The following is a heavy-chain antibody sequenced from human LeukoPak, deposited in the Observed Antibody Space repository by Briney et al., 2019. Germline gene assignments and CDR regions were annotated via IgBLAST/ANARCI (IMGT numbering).Heavy chain of an antibody. V-gene: IGHV3-15*01. D-gene: IGHD1-1*01. Sequence: GGSLRLSCAASGFTFSNTWMNWVRQAPGKGLEWVGHVKSKTDGGTADYAAPVKGRFTISRDDSKNTLYLQMNSLKTEDTAVYYCTARTPRNDDYWGQGTLVTVSS. J-gene: IGHJ4*02. CDR2: VKSKTDGGTA. CDR3: TARTPRNDDY. CDR1: GFTFSNTW.